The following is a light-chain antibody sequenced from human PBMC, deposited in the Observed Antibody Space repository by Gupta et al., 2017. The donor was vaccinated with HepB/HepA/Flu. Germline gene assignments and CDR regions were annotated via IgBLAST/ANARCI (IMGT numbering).Light chain of an antibody. Sequence: QSALSPPRSVSGSPGQSVTISCTTTSNDVATYNFDSWYQQHPSKVPKLMIYDVTTRPSGVPDRFSGSKSGSTASLTISGHQEEEEDEYYCCSYASYNTWVFGGGTKVTVL. CDR1: SNDVATYNF. V-gene: IGLV2-11*01. CDR2: DVT. CDR3: CSYASYNTWV. J-gene: IGLJ2*01.